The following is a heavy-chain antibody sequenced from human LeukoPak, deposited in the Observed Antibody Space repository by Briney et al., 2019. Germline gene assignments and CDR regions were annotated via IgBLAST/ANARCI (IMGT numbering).Heavy chain of an antibody. CDR1: GNYW. V-gene: IGHV3-74*01. D-gene: IGHD2-2*01. Sequence: GGSLRLSCAASGNYWMHWVRQAPGKGLVWVSHINSDGSWTSYADSVKGRFTTSKDNAKNTVYLQMNNLRAEDTAVYYCVSFYETYWGRGTLVAVSS. CDR3: VSFYETY. J-gene: IGHJ4*02. CDR2: INSDGSWT.